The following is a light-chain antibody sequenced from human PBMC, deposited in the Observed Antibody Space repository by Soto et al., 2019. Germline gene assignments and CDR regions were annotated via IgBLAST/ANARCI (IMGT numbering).Light chain of an antibody. CDR1: SSNIGSNH. V-gene: IGLV1-47*01. Sequence: QSVLTQPPSTSGTPGQRVIISCSGSSSNIGSNHVYWYQQLPGTAPKLLIYRSDQRPSGVTDRFSGSKPGTSASLAISGLRSEDEADYYCAAWDDRLSGWVFGGGTKVTVL. J-gene: IGLJ3*02. CDR3: AAWDDRLSGWV. CDR2: RSD.